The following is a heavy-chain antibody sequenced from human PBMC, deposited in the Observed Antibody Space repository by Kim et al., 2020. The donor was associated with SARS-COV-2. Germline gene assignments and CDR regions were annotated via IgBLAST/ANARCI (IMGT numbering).Heavy chain of an antibody. D-gene: IGHD2-21*02. J-gene: IGHJ4*02. Sequence: SETLSLTCTVSGGSISSGGYYWSWIRQHPGKGLEWIGYIYYSGSTYYNPSLKSRVTISVDTSKNQFSLKLSSVTAADTAVYYCARGEEAYCGGDCSPPGYFVDYWGQGTLVTVSS. CDR1: GGSISSGGYY. CDR3: ARGEEAYCGGDCSPPGYFVDY. CDR2: IYYSGST. V-gene: IGHV4-31*03.